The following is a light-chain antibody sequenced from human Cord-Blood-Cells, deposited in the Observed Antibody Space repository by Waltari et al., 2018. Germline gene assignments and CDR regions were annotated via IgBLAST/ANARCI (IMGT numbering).Light chain of an antibody. Sequence: SCELTQPPSVSACPGQTATIDCSGDQVGAKYACWYQQKPGQAPVLVSYQDSKRHSGIPELFSGSNTGNIDTRTISGAQAMNEAASYCQECDSGTVVFGGGSKLAV. J-gene: IGLJ2*01. CDR1: QVGAKY. V-gene: IGLV3-1*01. CDR3: QECDSGTVV. CDR2: QDS.